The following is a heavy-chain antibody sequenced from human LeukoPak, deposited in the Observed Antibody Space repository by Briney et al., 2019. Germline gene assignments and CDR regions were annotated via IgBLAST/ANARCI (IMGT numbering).Heavy chain of an antibody. D-gene: IGHD2-2*01. Sequence: PGGSLRLSCAASGFTFSSSAMSWVRQAPGKGLEWVSAISGSSGSTYYADSVKGRFTISRDNSKNTLYLQMNSLRAEDTAVYYWSKDLDCSSTNCYPDYWGQGTLVTVSS. J-gene: IGHJ4*02. CDR2: ISGSSGST. V-gene: IGHV3-23*01. CDR1: GFTFSSSA. CDR3: SKDLDCSSTNCYPDY.